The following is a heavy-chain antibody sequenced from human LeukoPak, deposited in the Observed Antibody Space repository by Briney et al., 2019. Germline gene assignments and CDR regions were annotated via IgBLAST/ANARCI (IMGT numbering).Heavy chain of an antibody. CDR1: GITLSNYG. Sequence: GSLRLSCSVSGITLSNYGMSWVRQAPGKGLEWGAGISDRGSRTNYADSVKGRFTISTDHPKNTLYLQMNSLRAEDTAVYFCAKRGVVIRVILVGFHKEAYYFDSWGQGALVTVSS. V-gene: IGHV3-23*01. D-gene: IGHD3-22*01. J-gene: IGHJ4*02. CDR3: AKRGVVIRVILVGFHKEAYYFDS. CDR2: ISDRGSRT.